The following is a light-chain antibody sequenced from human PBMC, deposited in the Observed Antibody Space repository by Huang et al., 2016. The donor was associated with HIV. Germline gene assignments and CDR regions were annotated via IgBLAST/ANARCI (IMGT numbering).Light chain of an antibody. J-gene: IGKJ2*01. Sequence: EVVLTQSPGTLSLSPGEGATLSCRASQAVSSDYFAWYQQKPGQAPRLLIYGASSRAAGIPDRFSGSGSGTDFTLTISRVEPEDFAVYYCQQYGNSASYTFGQGTKLEIK. V-gene: IGKV3-20*01. CDR1: QAVSSDY. CDR3: QQYGNSASYT. CDR2: GAS.